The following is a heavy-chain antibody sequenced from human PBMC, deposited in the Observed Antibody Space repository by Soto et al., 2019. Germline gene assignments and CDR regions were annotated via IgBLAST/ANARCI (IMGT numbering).Heavy chain of an antibody. Sequence: QVQLVHSGAEVKRPGSSVKVSCKASGGTFSSYAFRWVRQAPGQGLEWMGGIIPVFNSPSLAQNLHGRVTVTADKSTSTAYMELSTLRFEYTAVNYGAIIRYNNDLDGWGQGTTVIVSS. D-gene: IGHD1-20*01. CDR1: GGTFSSYA. CDR2: IIPVFNSP. CDR3: AIIRYNNDLDG. V-gene: IGHV1-69*06. J-gene: IGHJ6*02.